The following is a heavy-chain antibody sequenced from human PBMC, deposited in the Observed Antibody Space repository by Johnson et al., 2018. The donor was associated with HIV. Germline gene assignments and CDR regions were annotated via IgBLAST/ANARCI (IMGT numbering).Heavy chain of an antibody. J-gene: IGHJ3*02. Sequence: VQLVESGGGVVQPGGSLRLSCAASGFTFSNYAMSWVRQAPGKGLEWVSSIGTAGDTFYPGSVKGRFAISRQNAKNSLYLQMNSLRAGDTAVYYCTVAGNGGAFDIWGQGTLVTVSS. D-gene: IGHD6-19*01. V-gene: IGHV3-13*01. CDR3: TVAGNGGAFDI. CDR2: IGTAGDT. CDR1: GFTFSNYA.